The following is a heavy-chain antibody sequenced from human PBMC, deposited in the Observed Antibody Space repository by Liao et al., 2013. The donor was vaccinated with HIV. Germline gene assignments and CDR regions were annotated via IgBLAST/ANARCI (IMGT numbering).Heavy chain of an antibody. J-gene: IGHJ6*03. CDR1: GGSISSYY. D-gene: IGHD3-22*01. CDR2: IYTSGST. V-gene: IGHV4-4*07. Sequence: QVQLQESGPGLVKPSETLSLTCTVSGGSISSYYWSWIRQPAGKGLEWIGRIYTSGSTNYNPSLKSRVTMSVDTSKNQFSLKLSSVTAADTAVYYCAREGYYYDSSGYPHYYYMDVWGKGTTVTVSS. CDR3: AREGYYYDSSGYPHYYYMDV.